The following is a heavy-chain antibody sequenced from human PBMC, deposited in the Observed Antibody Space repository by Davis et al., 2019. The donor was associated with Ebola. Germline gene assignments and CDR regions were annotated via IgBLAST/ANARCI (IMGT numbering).Heavy chain of an antibody. J-gene: IGHJ6*02. CDR3: ARQGFSYGMDV. Sequence: GESLKISCQGSGYSFTSYYIHWVRQMPGKGLEWMGRIDPSDSYTNYSPSFQGHVTISADKSLSSAYLQWSSLKASDTAMYYCARQGFSYGMDVWGQGTTVTVSS. V-gene: IGHV5-10-1*01. CDR2: IDPSDSYT. D-gene: IGHD3-10*01. CDR1: GYSFTSYY.